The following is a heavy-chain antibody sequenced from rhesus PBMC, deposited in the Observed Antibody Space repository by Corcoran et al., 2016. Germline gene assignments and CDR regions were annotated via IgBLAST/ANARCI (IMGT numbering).Heavy chain of an antibody. V-gene: IGHV4-147*01. Sequence: QVQLQESGPGLVRPWETLSLTCPVAGGSIRHIWWSWIRQPPGKGLEWIGRISGGSGSSSYSPSLRSRATISTDTSRNHISLRLIFVTAADTALYYCANGGPDKDRFDVWGPGVLVTVSS. J-gene: IGHJ5-1*01. D-gene: IGHD3-34*01. CDR3: ANGGPDKDRFDV. CDR1: GGSIRHIW. CDR2: ISGGSGSS.